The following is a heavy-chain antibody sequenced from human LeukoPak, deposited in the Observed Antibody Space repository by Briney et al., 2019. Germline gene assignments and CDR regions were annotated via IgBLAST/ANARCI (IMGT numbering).Heavy chain of an antibody. J-gene: IGHJ4*02. D-gene: IGHD3-10*01. Sequence: PSETLSLTCAVYGGSFSGYYWSWIRQPPGKGLEWIGEINHSGSTNYNPSLKSRVTISVDTSKNQFSLKLSSVTAADTAVYYCARHRRRYGSGSSFDYWGQGTLVTVSS. V-gene: IGHV4-34*01. CDR3: ARHRRRYGSGSSFDY. CDR1: GGSFSGYY. CDR2: INHSGST.